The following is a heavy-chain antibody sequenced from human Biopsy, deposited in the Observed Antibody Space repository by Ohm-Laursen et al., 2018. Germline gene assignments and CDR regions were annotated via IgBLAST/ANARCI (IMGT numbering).Heavy chain of an antibody. D-gene: IGHD6-13*01. J-gene: IGHJ6*02. CDR3: ARVPLPGIGAAYQGRFLYGMDV. Sequence: SETLSLTCAVYGGSFNGYFWSWIHQPPGKGLEWIGDITQSGSTNYSPSLKSRVTISVDTAKKQFSLSLRSVTAADTAVYYCARVPLPGIGAAYQGRFLYGMDVWGQGTTVSVSS. V-gene: IGHV4-34*01. CDR1: GGSFNGYF. CDR2: ITQSGST.